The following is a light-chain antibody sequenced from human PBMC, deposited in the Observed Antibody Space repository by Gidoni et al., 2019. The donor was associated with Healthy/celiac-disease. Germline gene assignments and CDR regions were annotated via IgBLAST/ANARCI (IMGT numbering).Light chain of an antibody. Sequence: DIPMSQSPSSVSASVGDRVTITCRARLGISSWLAWYKQKPGKAPKLLIYSASSLQSGGPSTFIGSGSGTDVTPTISSLQPEDFATYYCQQANSCPPWTFGEGTKVEIK. CDR2: SAS. V-gene: IGKV1-12*01. CDR3: QQANSCPPWT. J-gene: IGKJ1*01. CDR1: LGISSW.